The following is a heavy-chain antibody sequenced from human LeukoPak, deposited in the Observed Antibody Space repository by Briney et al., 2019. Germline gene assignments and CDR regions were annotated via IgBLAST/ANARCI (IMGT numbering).Heavy chain of an antibody. V-gene: IGHV1-69*06. CDR3: ARVLDSGLDY. Sequence: SVKVSCKASGGTFSNYAISWVRQAPGQGLEWMGGIIPIFGTTNYAQKFQGRVTITADKSTTTAYMELSSLRSEDTAVYYCARVLDSGLDYWGQGTLVTVSS. CDR1: GGTFSNYA. D-gene: IGHD5-12*01. J-gene: IGHJ4*02. CDR2: IIPIFGTT.